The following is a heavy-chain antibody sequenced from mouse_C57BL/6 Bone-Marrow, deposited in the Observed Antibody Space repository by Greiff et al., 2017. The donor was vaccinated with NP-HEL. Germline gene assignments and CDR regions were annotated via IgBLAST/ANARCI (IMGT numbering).Heavy chain of an antibody. D-gene: IGHD2-3*01. CDR3: ARWGLLRYFDV. J-gene: IGHJ1*03. CDR2: ISYDGSN. CDR1: GYSITSGYY. Sequence: EVKLVEPGPGLVKPSQSLSLTCSVTGYSITSGYYWNWIRQFPGNKLEWMGYISYDGSNNYNPPLKNRIPLTRDTSKNQFYLKLNSVTTEDTAAYYCARWGLLRYFDVWGTGTTVTVAS. V-gene: IGHV3-6*01.